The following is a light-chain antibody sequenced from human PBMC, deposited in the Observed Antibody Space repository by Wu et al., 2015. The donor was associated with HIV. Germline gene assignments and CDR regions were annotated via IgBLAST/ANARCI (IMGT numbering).Light chain of an antibody. CDR3: QQYWNT. CDR2: AAS. J-gene: IGKJ2*01. Sequence: DIQMTQSPSSLSASVGERVTITCRASQGIGNFLAWYQQKPGKAPKLLVYAASRLESGVPSRFSGSGSGTDFTLTISSLQPDDFATYYCQQYWNTFGQGTKLEIK. CDR1: QGIGNF. V-gene: IGKV1-NL1*01.